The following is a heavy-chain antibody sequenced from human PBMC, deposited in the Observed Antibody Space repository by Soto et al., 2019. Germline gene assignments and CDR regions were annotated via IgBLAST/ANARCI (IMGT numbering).Heavy chain of an antibody. CDR1: GFTFSRQA. CDR2: IWYHGIDK. J-gene: IGHJ4*02. CDR3: ATGFLGLCTGGNCPLDY. D-gene: IGHD2-15*01. V-gene: IGHV3-33*01. Sequence: GGSLRLSCAASGFTFSRQAMHWVRQAPGRGLEWVAVIWYHGIDKYYADSVKGRFTISRDNSKNTVYLQMNSLRGEDTAVYYCATGFLGLCTGGNCPLDYWGQGTLVTVSS.